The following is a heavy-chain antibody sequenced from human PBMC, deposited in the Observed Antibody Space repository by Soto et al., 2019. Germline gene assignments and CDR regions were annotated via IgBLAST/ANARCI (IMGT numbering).Heavy chain of an antibody. CDR1: GGSISSGGYY. CDR3: ARVRRFYGDYVPFDY. Sequence: QVQLQESGPGLVKPSQTLSLTCTVYGGSISSGGYYWSWIRQHPGKGLEWIGYIYYSGSTYYNPSLKSRVTISVDTSKNQFSLKLSSVTAADTAVYYCARVRRFYGDYVPFDYWGQGTLVTVSS. D-gene: IGHD4-17*01. CDR2: IYYSGST. J-gene: IGHJ4*02. V-gene: IGHV4-31*03.